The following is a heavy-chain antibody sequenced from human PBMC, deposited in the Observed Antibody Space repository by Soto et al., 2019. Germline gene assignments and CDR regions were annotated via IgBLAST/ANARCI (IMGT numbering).Heavy chain of an antibody. CDR3: AKEMIASTLADFFDY. Sequence: EVQLLESGGGLIQPGGSLRLSWGASGFTFSNYGMTWVRQASGKGLEWVSTISGSGDRAFYADPVKGRFTISRDNSKNTLYLQMNSLSAEDTAMYYWAKEMIASTLADFFDYWGQGILVTVSS. CDR1: GFTFSNYG. CDR2: ISGSGDRA. D-gene: IGHD2-21*01. J-gene: IGHJ4*02. V-gene: IGHV3-23*01.